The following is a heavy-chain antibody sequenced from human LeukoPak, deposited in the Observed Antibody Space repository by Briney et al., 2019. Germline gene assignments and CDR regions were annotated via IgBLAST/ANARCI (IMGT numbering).Heavy chain of an antibody. CDR1: GYTFTSYG. J-gene: IGHJ4*02. Sequence: ASVKVSCKASGYTFTSYGISWVRQAPGQGLEWMGWISAYNGNTNYAQKLQGRVTMTTDTSTSTAYMELRSLRSDDTAVYYCARAHGRLLWLGELSGYWGQGTLVTVSS. CDR2: ISAYNGNT. D-gene: IGHD3-10*01. CDR3: ARAHGRLLWLGELSGY. V-gene: IGHV1-18*01.